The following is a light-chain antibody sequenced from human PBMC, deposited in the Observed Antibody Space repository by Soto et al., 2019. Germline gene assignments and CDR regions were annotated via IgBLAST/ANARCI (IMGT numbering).Light chain of an antibody. CDR2: DVS. CDR3: SSYTSSSTVV. J-gene: IGLJ2*01. V-gene: IGLV2-14*01. CDR1: SSDVGGYNY. Sequence: QSALTQPASMSGSPGQSITISCTGTSSDVGGYNYDSWYQQHPGEAPKLIIYDVSNRPSGVSNRFSGSKSGNTASLTISGLQAEDEADYYCSSYTSSSTVVFGGGTKVTVL.